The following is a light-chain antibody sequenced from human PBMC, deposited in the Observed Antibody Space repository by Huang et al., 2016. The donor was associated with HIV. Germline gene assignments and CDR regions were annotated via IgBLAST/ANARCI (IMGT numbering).Light chain of an antibody. CDR1: QSVSSN. CDR3: QQYNNWPPVT. CDR2: GAS. J-gene: IGKJ2*01. Sequence: EVVMTQSPATLSVSPGERATLSCRASQSVSSNLAWYQQKPGQAPRLLIYGASTRATVIPARFSGSGSGTEFTLTISSLQSEDFAVYYCQQYNNWPPVTFGQGTKLEIK. V-gene: IGKV3D-15*01.